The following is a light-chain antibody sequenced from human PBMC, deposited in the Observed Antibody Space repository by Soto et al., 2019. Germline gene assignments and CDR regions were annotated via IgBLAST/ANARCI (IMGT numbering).Light chain of an antibody. Sequence: EIVLTQSPGTLSLSPGERATLSCRASQSVSNNYLAWYQQKPGQAPRLLIYGASSRATGIPDRFSGSGSGTDFTLTISSLQPEDFATYYCQQSYSTPFTFGQGTRLEIK. V-gene: IGKV3-20*01. CDR1: QSVSNNY. CDR3: QQSYSTPFT. J-gene: IGKJ5*01. CDR2: GAS.